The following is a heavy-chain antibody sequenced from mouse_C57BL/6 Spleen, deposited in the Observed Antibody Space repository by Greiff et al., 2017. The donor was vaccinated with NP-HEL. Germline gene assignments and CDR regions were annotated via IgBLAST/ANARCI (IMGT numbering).Heavy chain of an antibody. CDR2: ISSGGDYI. V-gene: IGHV5-9-1*02. CDR1: GFTFSSYA. D-gene: IGHD2-2*01. J-gene: IGHJ4*01. Sequence: DVHLVESGEGLVKPGGSLKLSCAASGFTFSSYAMSWVRQTPEKRLEWVAYISSGGDYIYYADTVKGRFTISRDNARHTLYLQMSSLKSEDTAMYYCTREGYGYDLYYAMDYWGQGTSVTVSS. CDR3: TREGYGYDLYYAMDY.